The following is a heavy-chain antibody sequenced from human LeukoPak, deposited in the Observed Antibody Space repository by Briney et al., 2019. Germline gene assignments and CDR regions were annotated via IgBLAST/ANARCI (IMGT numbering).Heavy chain of an antibody. J-gene: IGHJ4*02. D-gene: IGHD3-3*01. V-gene: IGHV1-18*01. CDR1: GYTFTSYG. CDR2: ISAYNGNT. Sequence: ASVKVSCKASGYTFTSYGISWVRQAPGQGLEWMGWISAYNGNTNYAQKLQGRVTMTTDTSTSTAYMELRSLRSDDTAVYYCARAGPEGSAGYYDFWSAYSPYHSDYWGQGTLVTVSS. CDR3: ARAGPEGSAGYYDFWSAYSPYHSDY.